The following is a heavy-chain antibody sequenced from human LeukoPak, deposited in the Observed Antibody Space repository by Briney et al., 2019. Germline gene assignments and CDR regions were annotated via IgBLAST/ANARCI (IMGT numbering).Heavy chain of an antibody. CDR1: GFTFTNSA. J-gene: IGHJ6*03. D-gene: IGHD3-3*01. V-gene: IGHV3-23*01. CDR3: AKSERGFWSGYYSLPYYMDV. Sequence: PGGPLRLSCAASGFTFTNSAMSWVRQAPGKGLEWVSTISGSGGSTYYADFVKGRFTISRDNSKSTLYLQMNSLRAEDAAVYYCAKSERGFWSGYYSLPYYMDVWGKGTTVTVSS. CDR2: ISGSGGST.